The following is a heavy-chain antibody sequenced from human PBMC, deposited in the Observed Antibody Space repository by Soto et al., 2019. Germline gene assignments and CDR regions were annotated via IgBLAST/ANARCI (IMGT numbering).Heavy chain of an antibody. D-gene: IGHD5-18*01. V-gene: IGHV1-18*01. J-gene: IGHJ4*02. CDR2: ISAYNGNT. CDR3: ARGNRRGYSYETGY. Sequence: ASVKVSCKASGYTFTSYGISWVRQAPGQGLEWMGWISAYNGNTNYAQKLQGRVTMTTDTSTSTVYMELSSLRSEDTAVYYCARGNRRGYSYETGYWGQGTLVTVSS. CDR1: GYTFTSYG.